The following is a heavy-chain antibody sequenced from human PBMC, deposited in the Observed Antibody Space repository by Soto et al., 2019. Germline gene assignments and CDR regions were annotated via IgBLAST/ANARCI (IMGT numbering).Heavy chain of an antibody. CDR2: IIPIFGTA. CDR3: ARAPGKISLLPRAPQYYYYGMDV. CDR1: GGTFSSYA. J-gene: IGHJ6*02. D-gene: IGHD1-26*01. V-gene: IGHV1-69*13. Sequence: SVKVSSKASGGTFSSYAISWVRQAPGQGLEWMGGIIPIFGTANYAQKFQGRVTITADESTSTAYMELSSLRSEDTAVYYCARAPGKISLLPRAPQYYYYGMDVWGQGTTVTVSS.